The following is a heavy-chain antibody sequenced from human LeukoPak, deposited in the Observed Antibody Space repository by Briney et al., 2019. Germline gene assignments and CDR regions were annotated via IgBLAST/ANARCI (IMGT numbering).Heavy chain of an antibody. CDR3: ARAMSYYDRSGYYRRPFDY. Sequence: AGGTLRLSCAASGFTFNRNWMTWLPQAPGKGLEWIANANRDISEINYVVYVKGRFTISRDKLKNSLHVQMSSLRAEYTAVYYCARAMSYYDRSGYYRRPFDYWGQGTLVTVSS. CDR1: GFTFNRNW. V-gene: IGHV3-7*01. CDR2: ANRDISEI. D-gene: IGHD3-22*01. J-gene: IGHJ4*02.